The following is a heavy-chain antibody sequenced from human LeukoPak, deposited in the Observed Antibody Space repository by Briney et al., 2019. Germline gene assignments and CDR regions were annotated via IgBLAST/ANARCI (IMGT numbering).Heavy chain of an antibody. CDR2: INHSGST. V-gene: IGHV4-34*01. Sequence: PSETLSLTCAVYGGSFSGYYWSLIRQPPGKGLEWIREINHSGSTNYNPSLKSRVTISVDTSKNQFSLKLSSVTAADTAVYYCASHYYDSSGHYYFDYWGQGTLVTVSS. J-gene: IGHJ4*02. D-gene: IGHD3-22*01. CDR3: ASHYYDSSGHYYFDY. CDR1: GGSFSGYY.